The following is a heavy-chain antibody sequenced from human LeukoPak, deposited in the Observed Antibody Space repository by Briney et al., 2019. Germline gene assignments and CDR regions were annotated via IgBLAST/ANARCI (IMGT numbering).Heavy chain of an antibody. J-gene: IGHJ3*02. CDR1: GGSISSYY. D-gene: IGHD3-10*01. CDR2: IYHSGST. Sequence: SSETLSLTCTVSGGSISSYYWSWIRQPPGKGLEWIGYIYHSGSTNYNPSLKSRVTISVDTSKNQFSLKLSSVTAADTAVYYCATLLYGSGSYPTRDDAFDIWGQGTMVTVSS. CDR3: ATLLYGSGSYPTRDDAFDI. V-gene: IGHV4-59*01.